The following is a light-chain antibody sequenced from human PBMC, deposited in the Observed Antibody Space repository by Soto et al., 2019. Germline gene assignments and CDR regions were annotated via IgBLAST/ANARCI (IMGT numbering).Light chain of an antibody. Sequence: QSVLTQSPSASAALGASVKLTCTLSSGHRNYAIAWHQQQPEKGPRYLMKLNRYGSHSKGDGIPNRFSGSSSGAERYLTISSLQSEDEADYYCQTWGTGIVIFGGGTKLTVL. CDR3: QTWGTGIVI. CDR1: SGHRNYA. J-gene: IGLJ2*01. CDR2: LNRYGSH. V-gene: IGLV4-69*01.